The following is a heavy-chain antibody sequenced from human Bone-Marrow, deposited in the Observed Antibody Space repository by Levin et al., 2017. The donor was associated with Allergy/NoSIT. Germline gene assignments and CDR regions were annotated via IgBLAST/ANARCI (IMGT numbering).Heavy chain of an antibody. V-gene: IGHV3-7*01. CDR2: IKQDGSVQ. D-gene: IGHD5/OR15-5a*01. J-gene: IGHJ4*02. CDR3: VRTSRDVPIDN. Sequence: GGSLRLSCAASGFTFSAAWMSWVRQIPGKGLEWVANIKQDGSVQNYVDSVKGRFTISRDNAKNSVYVQMNSLRGEDTAVYYCVRTSRDVPIDNWVQGTLVTVSS. CDR1: GFTFSAAW.